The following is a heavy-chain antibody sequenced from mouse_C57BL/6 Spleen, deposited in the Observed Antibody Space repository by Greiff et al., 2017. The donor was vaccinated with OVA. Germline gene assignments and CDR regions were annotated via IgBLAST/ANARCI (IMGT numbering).Heavy chain of an antibody. D-gene: IGHD2-4*01. CDR2: IYPGSGST. CDR1: GYTFTSYW. CDR3: AITYDYDGYFDY. V-gene: IGHV1-55*01. Sequence: VQLQQPGAELVKPGASVKMSCKASGYTFTSYWITWVKQRPGQGLEWIGDIYPGSGSTNYNEKFKSKATLTVDTSSSTAYLQLSSLTSEDSAVYYCAITYDYDGYFDYWGQGTTLTVSS. J-gene: IGHJ2*01.